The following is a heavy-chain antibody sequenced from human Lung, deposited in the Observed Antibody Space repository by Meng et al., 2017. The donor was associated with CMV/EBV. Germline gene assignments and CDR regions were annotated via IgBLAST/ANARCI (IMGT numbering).Heavy chain of an antibody. D-gene: IGHD4-23*01. CDR1: GFTFSSYS. CDR2: ISGSSTVT. J-gene: IGHJ4*02. V-gene: IGHV3-23*01. CDR3: VKGWQQLGDS. Sequence: GGSLRLSCAASGFTFSSYSMSWIRQAPGKGLQWVSSISGSSTVTYYADSVKVRFTISRDNSNNTLHLHMNSLRDDDTAVYYCVKGWQQLGDSWGQGSLVTVSS.